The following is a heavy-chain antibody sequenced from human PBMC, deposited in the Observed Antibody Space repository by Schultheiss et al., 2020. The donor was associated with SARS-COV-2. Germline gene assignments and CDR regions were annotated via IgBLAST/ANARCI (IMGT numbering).Heavy chain of an antibody. J-gene: IGHJ3*02. CDR2: IKQDGSEK. Sequence: GGSLRLSCAASGFTFSSYWMSWVRQAPGKGLEWVANIKQDGSEKYYVDSVKGRFTISRDNSKNTLYLQMNSLRAEDTALYYCARDMGKYCSGGSCYSGAFDIWGQGTMVTVSS. D-gene: IGHD2-15*01. V-gene: IGHV3-7*03. CDR1: GFTFSSYW. CDR3: ARDMGKYCSGGSCYSGAFDI.